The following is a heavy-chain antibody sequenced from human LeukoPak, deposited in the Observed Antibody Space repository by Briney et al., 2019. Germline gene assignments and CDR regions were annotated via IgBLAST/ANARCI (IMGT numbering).Heavy chain of an antibody. CDR2: ISGGGST. J-gene: IGHJ4*02. CDR1: GFTFNNYA. Sequence: GGSLRLSCAASGFTFNNYAMTWVRQAPGKGPEWVSAISGGGSTYYADSGKGRFTISRDNSKNALYLQMNSLRAEDTAVYYCATGGPKSEEFDYWGQGTLVTVSS. CDR3: ATGGPKSEEFDY. V-gene: IGHV3-23*01.